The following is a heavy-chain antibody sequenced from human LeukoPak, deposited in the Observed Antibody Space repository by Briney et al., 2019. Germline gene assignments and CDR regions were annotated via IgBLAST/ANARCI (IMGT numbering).Heavy chain of an antibody. V-gene: IGHV3-30*02. CDR2: IRYDGSNK. J-gene: IGHJ4*02. Sequence: SGGSLRLSCAASGFTFSSYGMHWVRQAPGKGLEWVAFIRYDGSNKYYADSVKGRFTISRDNSKNTLYLQMNSLRAEDTAVYYCAKGWSVTMVMAAPGDWGQGALVTVSS. CDR1: GFTFSSYG. CDR3: AKGWSVTMVMAAPGD. D-gene: IGHD3-10*01.